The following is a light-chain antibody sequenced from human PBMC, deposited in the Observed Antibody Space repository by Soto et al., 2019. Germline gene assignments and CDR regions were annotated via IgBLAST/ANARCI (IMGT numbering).Light chain of an antibody. CDR1: SSDVGCYNY. Sequence: QSALTQPASVSGSPGQSITISCTGTSSDVGCYNYVSWYQQHPGKAPKLMIYDVRNRPSGVSNRFTGSKSGNTASLTISGLKAADEADYYCSSYTSSSTFVFGGGTKLNVL. V-gene: IGLV2-14*01. J-gene: IGLJ2*01. CDR2: DVR. CDR3: SSYTSSSTFV.